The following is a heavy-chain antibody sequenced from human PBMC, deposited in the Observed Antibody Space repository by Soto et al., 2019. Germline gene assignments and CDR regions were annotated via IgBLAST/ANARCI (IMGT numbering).Heavy chain of an antibody. CDR1: GFTFSSYS. V-gene: IGHV3-21*01. CDR2: ISSSSSYI. J-gene: IGHJ6*02. CDR3: ARGVGPGGTDV. Sequence: GGSLRLSCAASGFTFSSYSMNWVRQAPGKGLEWVSSISSSSSYIYYADSVKGRFTISRDNAKNSLYLQMNSLRAEDTAVYYCARGVGPGGTDVWGQGXTVTVYS. D-gene: IGHD1-26*01.